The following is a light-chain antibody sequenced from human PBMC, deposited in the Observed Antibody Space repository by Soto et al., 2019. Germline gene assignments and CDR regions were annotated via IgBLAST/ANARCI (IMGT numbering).Light chain of an antibody. J-gene: IGKJ5*01. Sequence: EIVLTQSPGALSLSPGERATLSCGASRSVRSNSLAWYQQKSGKPPRLVIYDSTLRANGVPDRFGGSRSGTEFTLTINSLEPEDFAVYYCQQRNVWPPITFGQGTRLEIK. CDR3: QQRNVWPPIT. V-gene: IGKV3D-20*02. CDR1: RSVRSNS. CDR2: DST.